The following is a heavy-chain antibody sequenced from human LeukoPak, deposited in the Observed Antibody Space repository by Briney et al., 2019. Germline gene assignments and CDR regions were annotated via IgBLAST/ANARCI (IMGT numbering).Heavy chain of an antibody. CDR2: IKQDGSEK. V-gene: IGHV3-7*03. J-gene: IGHJ4*02. D-gene: IGHD2-2*01. CDR1: GFTFSSYW. Sequence: GGSLRLSCAASGFTFSSYWMSWVRQAPGKGLEWVANIKQDGSEKYYVDSVKGRFTISRDNAKNSLYLQMNSLRAEDTAGYYCARWRLYCSSTSCYFDYWGQGTLVTVSS. CDR3: ARWRLYCSSTSCYFDY.